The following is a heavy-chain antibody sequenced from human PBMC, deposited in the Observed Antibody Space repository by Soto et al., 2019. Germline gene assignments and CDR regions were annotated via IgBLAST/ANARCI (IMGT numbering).Heavy chain of an antibody. J-gene: IGHJ4*02. Sequence: SETLSLTCAVSGGPISSGGYSWSWIRQPPGKGLEWIGYIYHSGSTYYNPSLKSRVTISVDRSKNQFSLKLSSVTAADTAVYYCARSMTTVVTLDYWGQGTLVTVSS. CDR3: ARSMTTVVTLDY. CDR2: IYHSGST. CDR1: GGPISSGGYS. D-gene: IGHD4-17*01. V-gene: IGHV4-30-2*01.